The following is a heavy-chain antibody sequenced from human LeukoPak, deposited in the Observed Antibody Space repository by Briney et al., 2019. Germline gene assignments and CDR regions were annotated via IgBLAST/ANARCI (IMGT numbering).Heavy chain of an antibody. V-gene: IGHV4-61*02. J-gene: IGHJ4*02. CDR1: GGSISSGTYS. CDR2: IYTSGST. Sequence: PSETLSLTCAVSGGSISSGTYSWSWIRQPPGKGLEWIGRIYTSGSTNYNPSLKSRVTMSVDTSKNQFSLKLSSVTAADTAVYYCARDLEWFDYWGQGTLVTVSS. CDR3: ARDLEWFDY. D-gene: IGHD3-3*01.